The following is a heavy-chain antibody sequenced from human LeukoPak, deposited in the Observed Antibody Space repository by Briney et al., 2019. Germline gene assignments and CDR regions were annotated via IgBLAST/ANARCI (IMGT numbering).Heavy chain of an antibody. Sequence: PSETLSLTCAVSGGSISSSNWWSWVRQPPGKGLEWIGEIFYSGSTNYNPSLKSRIIISVDKSKNQFSLKLSSVTAADTAVYYCARASRDGPNANYYYYYMDVWGKGTTVTISS. D-gene: IGHD3-10*01. CDR3: ARASRDGPNANYYYYYMDV. V-gene: IGHV4-4*02. J-gene: IGHJ6*03. CDR2: IFYSGST. CDR1: GGSISSSNW.